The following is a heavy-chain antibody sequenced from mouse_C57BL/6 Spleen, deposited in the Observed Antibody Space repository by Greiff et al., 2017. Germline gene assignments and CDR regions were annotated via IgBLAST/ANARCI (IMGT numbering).Heavy chain of an antibody. CDR2: ISSGGDYI. Sequence: EVNVVESGEGLVKPGGSLKLSCAASGFTFSSYAMSWVRQTPEKRLEWVAYISSGGDYIYYADTVKGRFTISRDNARNTLYLQMSSLKSEDTAMYYCTREGYYGSSGGFAYWGQGTLVTVSA. CDR3: TREGYYGSSGGFAY. CDR1: GFTFSSYA. J-gene: IGHJ3*01. D-gene: IGHD1-1*01. V-gene: IGHV5-9-1*02.